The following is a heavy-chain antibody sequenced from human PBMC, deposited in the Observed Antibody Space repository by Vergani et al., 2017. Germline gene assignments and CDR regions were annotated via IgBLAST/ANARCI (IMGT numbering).Heavy chain of an antibody. J-gene: IGHJ6*03. CDR3: ARERFYYGSGSSNYYYYMDV. D-gene: IGHD3-10*01. CDR1: GFTFSSYS. CDR2: ISSSSSYI. Sequence: VQLVESGGGLVKPGGSLRLSCAASGFTFSSYSMNWVRQAPGKGLEWVSSISSSSSYIYYADSVKGRFTISRDNAKNSLYLQMNSLRAEDTAVYYCARERFYYGSGSSNYYYYMDVWGKGTTVTVSS. V-gene: IGHV3-21*01.